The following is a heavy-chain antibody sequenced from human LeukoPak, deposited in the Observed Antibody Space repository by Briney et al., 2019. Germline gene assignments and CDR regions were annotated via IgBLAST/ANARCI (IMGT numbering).Heavy chain of an antibody. CDR1: GGSISSGSYY. Sequence: SQTLSLTCTVSGGSISSGSYYWSWIRQPAGKGLEWIGRIYTSGSTNYNPSLRSRVTISVDTSKNQFSLKLSSVTAADTAVYYCARESFWTGGYYMDVWGKGTTVTVSS. D-gene: IGHD3/OR15-3a*01. CDR3: ARESFWTGGYYMDV. J-gene: IGHJ6*03. V-gene: IGHV4-61*02. CDR2: IYTSGST.